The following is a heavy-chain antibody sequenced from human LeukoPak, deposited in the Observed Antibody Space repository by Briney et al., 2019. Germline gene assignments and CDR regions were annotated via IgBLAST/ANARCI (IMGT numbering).Heavy chain of an antibody. CDR1: GGSFSGYY. J-gene: IGHJ4*02. D-gene: IGHD3-22*01. Sequence: SETLSHTCAVYGGSFSGYYWSWIRQPPGKGLEWIGEINHGGSTNYNPSLKSRVTISVDTSENQFSLKLSSVTAADTAVYYCAREHILADYDSSGYFHPFDYWGQGTLVTVSS. CDR2: INHGGST. CDR3: AREHILADYDSSGYFHPFDY. V-gene: IGHV4-34*01.